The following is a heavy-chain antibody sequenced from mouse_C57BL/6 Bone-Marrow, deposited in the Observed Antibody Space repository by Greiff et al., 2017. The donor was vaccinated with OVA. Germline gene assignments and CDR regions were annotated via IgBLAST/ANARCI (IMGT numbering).Heavy chain of an antibody. Sequence: EVQLVESGGGLVQPGGSLKLSCAASGFTFSDYYMYWVRQTPEKRLEWVAYISNGSGSTYYPDPVKGRFTISRDNAKNTLYLQRSRLKSENTAMYYCARRGYYGSSLRFYVWGTGTTVTVSS. V-gene: IGHV5-12*01. D-gene: IGHD1-1*01. CDR2: ISNGSGST. CDR1: GFTFSDYY. CDR3: ARRGYYGSSLRFYV. J-gene: IGHJ1*03.